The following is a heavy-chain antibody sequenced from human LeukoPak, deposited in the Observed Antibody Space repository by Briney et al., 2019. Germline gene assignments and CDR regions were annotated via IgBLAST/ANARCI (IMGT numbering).Heavy chain of an antibody. CDR3: ARAVSGQWYIDY. D-gene: IGHD6-19*01. V-gene: IGHV3-66*01. J-gene: IGHJ4*02. CDR1: GFTISSNY. CDR2: IYSGGST. Sequence: GGSLRLSCAASGFTISSNYMSWVRQAPGEGLEWVSVIYSGGSTYYSDSVKGRFSISRDNSKNTLYLQMNSLRAEDTAVYYCARAVSGQWYIDYWGQGTLVTVSS.